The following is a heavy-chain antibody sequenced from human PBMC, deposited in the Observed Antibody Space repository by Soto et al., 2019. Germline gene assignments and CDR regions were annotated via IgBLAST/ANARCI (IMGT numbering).Heavy chain of an antibody. CDR2: ITTDKCKT. Sequence: ASVKVSCKTSGYTFTNYGISWVRQAPGQGLEWMGWITTDKCKTTYAQKFQGRVTMTTYTFTSTAYLELNSLRVEFTAVYYCARVITMRVMAPYDYWGQGTRVTVSS. V-gene: IGHV1-18*01. J-gene: IGHJ4*02. CDR1: GYTFTNYG. CDR3: ARVITMRVMAPYDY. D-gene: IGHD3-22*01.